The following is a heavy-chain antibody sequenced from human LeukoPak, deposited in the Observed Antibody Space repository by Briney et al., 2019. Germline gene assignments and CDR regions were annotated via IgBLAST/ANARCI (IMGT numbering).Heavy chain of an antibody. V-gene: IGHV4-39*07. J-gene: IGHJ4*02. CDR1: GGSISSSSYY. CDR3: ARGGLNIRLFDY. Sequence: SETLSLTCTVSGGSISSSSYYWGWIRQPPGKGLEWIGSIYYSGSTYYNPSLKSRVTISVDTSKNQFSLKLSSVTAADTAVYYCARGGLNIRLFDYWGQGTLVTVSS. CDR2: IYYSGST. D-gene: IGHD2/OR15-2a*01.